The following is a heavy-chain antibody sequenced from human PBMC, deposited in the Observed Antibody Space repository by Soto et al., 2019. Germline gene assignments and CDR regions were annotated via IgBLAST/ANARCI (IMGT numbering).Heavy chain of an antibody. V-gene: IGHV1-18*01. CDR3: ATVVVAGSYYY. Sequence: ASVKVSCKASGYTFTSYGISWLRQAPGQGREWMGWISAYNGNTNYAQKLQGRVTMTTDTSTSTAYMELRSLRSDDTAVYYCATVVVAGSYYYWGQETLGTVAS. J-gene: IGHJ4*02. D-gene: IGHD2-15*01. CDR1: GYTFTSYG. CDR2: ISAYNGNT.